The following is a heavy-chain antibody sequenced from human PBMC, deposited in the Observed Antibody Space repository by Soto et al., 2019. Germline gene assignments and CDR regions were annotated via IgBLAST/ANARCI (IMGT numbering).Heavy chain of an antibody. CDR1: GGSISSYY. CDR3: ARDDRAERKMKYYYYGMDV. J-gene: IGHJ6*02. D-gene: IGHD1-1*01. CDR2: IYTSGST. V-gene: IGHV4-4*07. Sequence: NPSETLSLTCTVSGGSISSYYWSWIRQPAGKGLEWIGRIYTSGSTNYNPSLKSRVTMAVDTSKNQFSLKLSSVTAADTAVYYCARDDRAERKMKYYYYGMDVWDQGTTVTVSS.